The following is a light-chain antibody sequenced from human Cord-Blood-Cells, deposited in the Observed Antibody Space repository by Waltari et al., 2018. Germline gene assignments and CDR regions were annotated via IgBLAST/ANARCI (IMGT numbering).Light chain of an antibody. Sequence: DIQMTQSPSSLPASVGDSVTITCRASQSISSYLNWYQQKPGKAPKLLIYAASSLQSGVPSRFSGSGSGTDFTLTISSLQPEDFATYYCQQSYSTPMYTFGQGTKLEIK. CDR2: AAS. CDR3: QQSYSTPMYT. J-gene: IGKJ2*01. V-gene: IGKV1-39*01. CDR1: QSISSY.